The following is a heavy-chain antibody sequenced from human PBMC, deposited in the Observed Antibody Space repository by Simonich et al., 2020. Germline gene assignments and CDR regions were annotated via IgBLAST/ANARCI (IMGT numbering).Heavy chain of an antibody. D-gene: IGHD3-9*01. CDR3: ARCGLVNYDILTGYHNWFDP. V-gene: IGHV4-34*01. CDR2: SNHSGST. J-gene: IGHJ5*02. CDR1: GGSFIGYY. Sequence: QVQLQQWGAGLLKPSETLSINCAVYGGSFIGYYWRWIRQLPGKGLEWIGESNHSGSTNYNPPLQSRVTKSVEPSKNHFSLKMSSVTAADTAVYYCARCGLVNYDILTGYHNWFDPWGQGTLVTVSS.